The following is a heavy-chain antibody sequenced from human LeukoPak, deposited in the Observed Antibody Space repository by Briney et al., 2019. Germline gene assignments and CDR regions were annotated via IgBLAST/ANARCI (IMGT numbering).Heavy chain of an antibody. D-gene: IGHD3-10*01. Sequence: PGGSLRLSCAASGFIVSNYAMTWVRQAPGKGLEWVSRVKSDGSSTSYADSVKGRLTISRDNAKNSLYLQMNSLRAEDTAVYYCASNGNYYGSGSYYSYFDYWGQGTLVTVSS. J-gene: IGHJ4*02. V-gene: IGHV3-74*01. CDR2: VKSDGSST. CDR3: ASNGNYYGSGSYYSYFDY. CDR1: GFIVSNYA.